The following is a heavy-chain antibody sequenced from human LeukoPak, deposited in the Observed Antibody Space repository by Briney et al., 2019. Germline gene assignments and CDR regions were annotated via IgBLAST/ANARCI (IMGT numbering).Heavy chain of an antibody. Sequence: SVKVSCKASGGTFSSYTISWVRQAPGQGLEWMGRIIPILGIANYAQKFQGRVTITADKSTSTAYMELSSLRSEDTAVYYCARDRGDGYNYSPFNYWGQGTLVTVSS. V-gene: IGHV1-69*04. J-gene: IGHJ4*02. D-gene: IGHD5-24*01. CDR1: GGTFSSYT. CDR3: ARDRGDGYNYSPFNY. CDR2: IIPILGIA.